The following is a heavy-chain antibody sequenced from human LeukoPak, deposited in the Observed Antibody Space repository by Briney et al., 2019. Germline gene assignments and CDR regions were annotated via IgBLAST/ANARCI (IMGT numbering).Heavy chain of an antibody. CDR3: AREPEGGYRYGYFDS. J-gene: IGHJ4*02. CDR2: IYYSGST. CDR1: GGSISSYY. D-gene: IGHD5-18*01. Sequence: SETLSLTCTVSGGSISSYYWSWIRQPPGKGLEWIGYIYYSGSTNYNPSLKSRVTISVDTSRNQLSLQVNSVTPEDTAVYYCAREPEGGYRYGYFDSWGQGTLVTVSS. V-gene: IGHV4-59*12.